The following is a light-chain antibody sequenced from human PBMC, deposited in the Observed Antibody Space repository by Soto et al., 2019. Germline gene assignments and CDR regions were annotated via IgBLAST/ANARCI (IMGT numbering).Light chain of an antibody. J-gene: IGKJ4*01. V-gene: IGKV1-33*01. CDR3: EQYDTLPLT. Sequence: IQMTQSPTSLSASVGDRVTITCQASQATGKYLNWFQQKPGTAPKLLIYDASNLQTGVPARFSGSGSGTDFTFTINSLQPEDSATYFCEQYDTLPLTFGGGTKVEIK. CDR1: QATGKY. CDR2: DAS.